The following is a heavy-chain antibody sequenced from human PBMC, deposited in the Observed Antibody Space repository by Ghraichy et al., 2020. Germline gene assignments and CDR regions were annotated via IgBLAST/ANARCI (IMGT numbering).Heavy chain of an antibody. V-gene: IGHV3-23*01. CDR1: GFTFSSYA. CDR2: ISGSGGST. J-gene: IGHJ4*02. CDR3: AKFSITIFGVVITPLDY. D-gene: IGHD3-3*01. Sequence: GGSLRLSCAASGFTFSSYAMSWVRQAPGKGLEWVSAISGSGGSTYYADSVKGRFTISRDNSKNTLYLQMNSLRAEDTAVYYCAKFSITIFGVVITPLDYWGQGTLVTVSS.